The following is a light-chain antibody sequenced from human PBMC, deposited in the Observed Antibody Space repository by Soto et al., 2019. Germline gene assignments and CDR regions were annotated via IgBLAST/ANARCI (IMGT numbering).Light chain of an antibody. J-gene: IGKJ4*01. CDR3: QHYYTTPLT. Sequence: DIVMTQSPDSLAVSLGERATINCKSSQSVLYSSNNKNYLAWYQQKPGQPPKLLIYWAPTRESGVPDRFSGSGSGTDFTLTISSLQAEDVAVYYCQHYYTTPLTFGGGTKVDI. V-gene: IGKV4-1*01. CDR2: WAP. CDR1: QSVLYSSNNKNY.